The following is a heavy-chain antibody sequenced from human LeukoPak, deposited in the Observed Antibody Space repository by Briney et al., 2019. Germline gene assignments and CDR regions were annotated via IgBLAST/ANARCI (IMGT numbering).Heavy chain of an antibody. CDR2: MNPNSGNT. D-gene: IGHD3-10*01. V-gene: IGHV1-8*01. CDR1: GYTFTSYD. J-gene: IGHJ5*02. Sequence: GASVKVSCKASGYTFTSYDINWVRQATGQGLEWMGWMNPNSGNTGYAQKFQGRVTMTRNTSISTAYMELSSLRSEDTAVYDCARGGWFGELLSNWFDPWGQGTLVTVSS. CDR3: ARGGWFGELLSNWFDP.